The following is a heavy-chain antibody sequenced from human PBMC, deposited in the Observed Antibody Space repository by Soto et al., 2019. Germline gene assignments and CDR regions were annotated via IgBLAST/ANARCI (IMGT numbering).Heavy chain of an antibody. V-gene: IGHV3-23*01. CDR3: AKLVCSGGSCSTLGWFDP. D-gene: IGHD2-15*01. Sequence: EVQLLESGGGLVQPGGSLRLSCAASGFTFSSYAMSSVRQAPGKGLEWVSAISGSGGSTYYADSVKGRFTISRDNSKNTLYLQMNSLRAEDTAVYYCAKLVCSGGSCSTLGWFDPWGQGTLVTVSS. CDR1: GFTFSSYA. CDR2: ISGSGGST. J-gene: IGHJ5*02.